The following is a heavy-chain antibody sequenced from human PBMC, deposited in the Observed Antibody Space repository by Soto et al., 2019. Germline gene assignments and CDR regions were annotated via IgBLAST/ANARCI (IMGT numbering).Heavy chain of an antibody. CDR3: ANGYGARYDY. D-gene: IGHD6-13*01. Sequence: PGGSLRLSCAASGFTFSSYGMHWVRQAPGKGLEWVAVISYDGSNKYYADSVKGRFTISRDNSKNTLYLQMNSLRAEDTAVYYCANGYGARYDYWGQGTLVTLSS. CDR2: ISYDGSNK. V-gene: IGHV3-30*18. CDR1: GFTFSSYG. J-gene: IGHJ4*02.